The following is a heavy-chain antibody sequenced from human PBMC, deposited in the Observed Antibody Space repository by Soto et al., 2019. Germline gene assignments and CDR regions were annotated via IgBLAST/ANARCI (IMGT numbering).Heavy chain of an antibody. CDR2: IYPDESDT. J-gene: IGHJ4*02. D-gene: IGHD5-18*01. V-gene: IGHV5-51*01. CDR3: ARQPAMDDYYFDY. Sequence: GESLKISCKGSGYSFTKYWIGWVRQMPGKGLEWMAIIYPDESDTRYSPSFQGQVTISADKSISTAYLQWSSLKASDTAMYYCARQPAMDDYYFDYWGQGTLVTVSS. CDR1: GYSFTKYW.